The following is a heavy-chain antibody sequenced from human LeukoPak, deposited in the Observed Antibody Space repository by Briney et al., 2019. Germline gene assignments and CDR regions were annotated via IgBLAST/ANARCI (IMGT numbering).Heavy chain of an antibody. CDR2: ISYDGSNK. Sequence: GGSLRLSCVASGFTFSSYGMHWVRQAPGKGLEWVAVISYDGSNKYYADSVKGRFTISRDNSKNTLYLQMNSLRAEDTAVYYCAKGAPSDRWGQGTLVTVSS. CDR3: AKGAPSDR. V-gene: IGHV3-30*18. J-gene: IGHJ4*02. CDR1: GFTFSSYG.